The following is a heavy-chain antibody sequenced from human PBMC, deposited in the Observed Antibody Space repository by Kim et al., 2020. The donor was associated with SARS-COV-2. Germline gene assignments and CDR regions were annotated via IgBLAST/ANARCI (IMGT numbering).Heavy chain of an antibody. V-gene: IGHV3-30-3*01. CDR2: ISYDGSNK. CDR3: ARDSKDY. CDR1: GFTFSSYA. J-gene: IGHJ4*02. Sequence: GGSLRLSCAASGFTFSSYAMHWVRQAPGKGLEWVAVISYDGSNKYYADSVKGRFTISRDNSKNTLYLQMNSLRAEDTAVYYCARDSKDYWGQGTLVTVSS.